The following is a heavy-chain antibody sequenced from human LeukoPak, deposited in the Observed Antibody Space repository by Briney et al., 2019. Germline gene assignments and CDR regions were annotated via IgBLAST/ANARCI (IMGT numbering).Heavy chain of an antibody. CDR2: ISGSGGST. CDR1: GFTFSSYA. Sequence: GGSLRLSCAASGFTFSSYAMSWVRQAPGKGLEWVSAISGSGGSTYYADSVKGRFTISRDNSKNTLYLQMNSLRAEDTAVYYCAKDQVGSSGYYYFDYWGQGTLVTVSS. CDR3: AKDQVGSSGYYYFDY. J-gene: IGHJ4*02. V-gene: IGHV3-23*01. D-gene: IGHD3-22*01.